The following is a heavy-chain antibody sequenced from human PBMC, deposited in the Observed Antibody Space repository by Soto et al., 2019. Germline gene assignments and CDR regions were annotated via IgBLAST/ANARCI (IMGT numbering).Heavy chain of an antibody. D-gene: IGHD3-10*01. CDR3: VGGQYYFDY. CDR1: GFPFSSYG. CDR2: ISYDGSNK. J-gene: IGHJ4*02. V-gene: IGHV3-30*03. Sequence: QVQLVESGGGVVQPGRSLRLSCAASGFPFSSYGMHWVREAPGKGLEWVAVISYDGSNKYYADSVKGRFTISRDNSACTLYLQMNSLRPEDTALYYCVGGQYYFDYRGQGTLVTVSP.